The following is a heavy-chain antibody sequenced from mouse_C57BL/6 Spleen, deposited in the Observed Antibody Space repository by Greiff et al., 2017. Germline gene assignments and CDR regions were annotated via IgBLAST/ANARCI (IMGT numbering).Heavy chain of an antibody. V-gene: IGHV1-19*01. CDR1: GYTFTDYY. J-gene: IGHJ3*01. CDR3: ASGDGDYLAY. D-gene: IGHD2-13*01. CDR2: INPYNGGT. Sequence: EVQLQQSGPVLVKPGASVKMSCKASGYTFTDYYMNWVKQSHGKSLEWIGVINPYNGGTSYNQKFKGKATLTVDKSSSTAYMELNSLTSEDSAVYYCASGDGDYLAYWGQGTLGTVSA.